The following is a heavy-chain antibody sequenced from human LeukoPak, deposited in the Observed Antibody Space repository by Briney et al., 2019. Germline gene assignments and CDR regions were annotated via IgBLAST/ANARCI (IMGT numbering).Heavy chain of an antibody. CDR2: ISAYNGNT. Sequence: ASVKVSCKASGYTFTSYGISWVRQASGQGLEWMGWISAYNGNTNYAQKLQGRVTMTTDTSTSTAYMELRSLRSDDTAVYYCARENPLYYDSSGYIFDYWGQGTLVTVSS. CDR1: GYTFTSYG. J-gene: IGHJ4*02. D-gene: IGHD3-22*01. V-gene: IGHV1-18*01. CDR3: ARENPLYYDSSGYIFDY.